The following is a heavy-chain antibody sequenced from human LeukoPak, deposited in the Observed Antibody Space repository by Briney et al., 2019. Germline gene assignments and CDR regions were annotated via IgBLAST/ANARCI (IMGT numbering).Heavy chain of an antibody. CDR2: AYPGDSDT. Sequence: GESLKISCKGSGYSFTSYWIGWVRQMPGKGPEWMGIAYPGDSDTRYSPSFQGQVTISADKSISTAYLQWSSLKASDTAIYYRARCSTAWPLDYWGQGTLVTVSS. CDR3: ARCSTAWPLDY. J-gene: IGHJ4*02. CDR1: GYSFTSYW. D-gene: IGHD2-8*02. V-gene: IGHV5-51*01.